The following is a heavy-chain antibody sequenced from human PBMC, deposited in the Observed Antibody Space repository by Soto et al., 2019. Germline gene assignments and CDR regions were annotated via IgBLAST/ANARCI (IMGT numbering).Heavy chain of an antibody. Sequence: PSETLSLTCTVSGGSISSGDYYWSWIRQPPGKGLEWIGYIYYSGSTYYNPSLKRRVTISVDTSKNQFSLKLSSVTAADTAVYYSARVLKEGPFDWPNLFDPWGQGTLVTFSS. CDR2: IYYSGST. V-gene: IGHV4-30-4*01. D-gene: IGHD3-9*01. CDR1: GGSISSGDYY. J-gene: IGHJ5*02. CDR3: ARVLKEGPFDWPNLFDP.